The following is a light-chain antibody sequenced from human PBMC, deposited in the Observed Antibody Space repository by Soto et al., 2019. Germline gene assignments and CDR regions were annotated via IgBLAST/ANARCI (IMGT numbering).Light chain of an antibody. Sequence: SGLTQPPSASGSPGQSVAIACTGTKNDIGVYDFVSWYQHHPGKAPRLTIYEVVQRPSGVPDRFSGSKSGNTASLTVPGLQAADEADYFCKSYAGSNTYVFGSGTKVTVL. V-gene: IGLV2-8*01. CDR1: KNDIGVYDF. CDR2: EVV. CDR3: KSYAGSNTYV. J-gene: IGLJ1*01.